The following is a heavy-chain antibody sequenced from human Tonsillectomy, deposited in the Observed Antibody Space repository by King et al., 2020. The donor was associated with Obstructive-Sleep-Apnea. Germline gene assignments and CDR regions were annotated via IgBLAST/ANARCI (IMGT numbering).Heavy chain of an antibody. CDR2: IIPVLGIP. D-gene: IGHD3-10*01. V-gene: IGHV1-69*09. Sequence: VQLVQSGAEVKKPGSSVKVSCKASGGTFSSHAISWVRQAPGQGLEWMGGIIPVLGIPNYAQKFQGRVTITADKSTTTAYMELSSLRSEDTAMYYCARGRGSGGYGFALHVWGQGTTVTVSS. J-gene: IGHJ6*02. CDR3: ARGRGSGGYGFALHV. CDR1: GGTFSSHA.